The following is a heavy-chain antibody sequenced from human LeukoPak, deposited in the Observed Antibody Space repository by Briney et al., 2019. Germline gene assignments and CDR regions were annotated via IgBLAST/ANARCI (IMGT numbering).Heavy chain of an antibody. V-gene: IGHV3-30*02. Sequence: PGGSLRLSCVASGFTFTDYGIHWVRQAPGKGLEWVSFIHYDGSNEYYADSVKGRFTVSRDSSKSTVSLQMSSLRPDDTAVYFCAKDWGYYVSGTFPHAFDLWGQGTVLTVSS. CDR3: AKDWGYYVSGTFPHAFDL. J-gene: IGHJ3*01. D-gene: IGHD3-10*01. CDR1: GFTFTDYG. CDR2: IHYDGSNE.